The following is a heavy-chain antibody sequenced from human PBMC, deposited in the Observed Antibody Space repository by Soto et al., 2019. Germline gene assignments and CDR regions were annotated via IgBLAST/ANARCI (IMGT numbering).Heavy chain of an antibody. CDR1: GGSISTYY. V-gene: IGHV4-59*01. CDR3: ARESGFYYHYMDV. CDR2: GYYSGSN. J-gene: IGHJ6*03. D-gene: IGHD3-3*01. Sequence: SETLSLACTVSGGSISTYYWSWIRQPPGKGLEWIGYGYYSGSNIYNPSLKSRVTISVDTSKNQFSLRLTSVIAADTAVYYCARESGFYYHYMDVWGKGTTVTVSS.